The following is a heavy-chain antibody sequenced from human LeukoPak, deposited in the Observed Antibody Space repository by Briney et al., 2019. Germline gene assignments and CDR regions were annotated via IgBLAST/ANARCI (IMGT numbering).Heavy chain of an antibody. CDR1: GFTFDDYA. CDR2: IGWNSGSR. D-gene: IGHD5-18*01. J-gene: IGHJ4*02. Sequence: GGSLRLSCVASGFTFDDYAMHWVRQAPGKGLEWVSNIGWNSGSRGYADSVKGRFTISRDNAKNSLYLQMNSLRPEDTALYYCAKASGYSFGFLEYWGQGTPVTVSS. V-gene: IGHV3-9*01. CDR3: AKASGYSFGFLEY.